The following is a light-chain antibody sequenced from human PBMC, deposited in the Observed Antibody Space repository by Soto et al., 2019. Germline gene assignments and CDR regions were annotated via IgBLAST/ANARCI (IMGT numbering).Light chain of an antibody. CDR3: QKYNSAPLT. V-gene: IGKV1-33*01. CDR1: QDISNY. CDR2: DAS. J-gene: IGKJ4*01. Sequence: DIQMTQSPSSLSASVGDRVTITCQAGQDISNYLIWYQQKPGKAPKLLIYDASNLETGVPSRFSGSGSGTDFTLTISSLQPEDVATYSCQKYNSAPLTFGGGTKVDIK.